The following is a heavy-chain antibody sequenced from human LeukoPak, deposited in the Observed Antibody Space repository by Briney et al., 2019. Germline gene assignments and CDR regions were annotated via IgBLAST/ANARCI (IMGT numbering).Heavy chain of an antibody. Sequence: GGSLRLSCAASGFTFSNHAMSWVRQAPGKGLEWVSGINVSGGSTFYADSVRGRFTISRDNSKNTLYLQMNSLRAEDTAVYYCAKDQYCTSTSCYVGYWGQGTLVTVSS. V-gene: IGHV3-23*01. CDR1: GFTFSNHA. D-gene: IGHD2-2*01. CDR3: AKDQYCTSTSCYVGY. J-gene: IGHJ4*02. CDR2: INVSGGST.